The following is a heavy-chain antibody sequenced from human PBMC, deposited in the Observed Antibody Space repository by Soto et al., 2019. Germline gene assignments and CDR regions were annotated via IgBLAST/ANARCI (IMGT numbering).Heavy chain of an antibody. CDR3: ARGSDYGDYYFDY. J-gene: IGHJ4*02. Sequence: ASVKVSCKVSGYTLTELSMHWVRQAPGKGLEWMGCFDPKDGETSYAQKFQGRVTMTRNTSISTAYMELSSLRSEDTAVYYCARGSDYGDYYFDYWGQGTLVTVSS. D-gene: IGHD4-17*01. V-gene: IGHV1-24*01. CDR2: FDPKDGET. CDR1: GYTLTELS.